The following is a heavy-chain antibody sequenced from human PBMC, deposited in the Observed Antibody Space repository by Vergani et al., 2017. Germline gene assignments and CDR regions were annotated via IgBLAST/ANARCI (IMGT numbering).Heavy chain of an antibody. CDR1: GFTFSSNA. D-gene: IGHD6-13*01. Sequence: EVQLLESGGGLVQPGGSLRLSCAASGFTFSSNAMSWVRQAPGDGLGWVASISGSGVSTYYADSVKGRFTIARDNSENTLYLQMNSLRAEDTAVYYWARGIYSSRWGATERFWGEGTLVTVSS. J-gene: IGHJ4*02. CDR3: ARGIYSSRWGATERF. CDR2: ISGSGVST. V-gene: IGHV3-23*01.